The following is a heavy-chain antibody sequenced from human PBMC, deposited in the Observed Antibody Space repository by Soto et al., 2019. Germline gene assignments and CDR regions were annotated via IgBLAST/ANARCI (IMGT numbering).Heavy chain of an antibody. V-gene: IGHV5-10-1*01. CDR1: GYSFTSYW. CDR3: ARHVRAVAVQNWFDP. Sequence: GESLKISCKGSGYSFTSYWISWVRQMPGKGLEWMGRIDPSDSYTNYSPSFQGHVTISADKSISTAYLQWSSLKASDTAMYYCARHVRAVAVQNWFDPWGQGTLVTVSS. CDR2: IDPSDSYT. D-gene: IGHD6-19*01. J-gene: IGHJ5*02.